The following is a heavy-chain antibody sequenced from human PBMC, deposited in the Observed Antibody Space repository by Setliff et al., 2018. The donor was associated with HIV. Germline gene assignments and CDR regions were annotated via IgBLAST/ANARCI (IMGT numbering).Heavy chain of an antibody. Sequence: ASVKVSCKASGYTFTSYAMHWVRQAPGQRLEWMGWINAGNGNTNYAQKLQGRVTMTTDTSTSTAYMELSSLRSDDTAVYYCARQDGTTVLSKDFDYWGQGTLVT. V-gene: IGHV1-3*01. CDR1: GYTFTSYA. CDR3: ARQDGTTVLSKDFDY. J-gene: IGHJ4*02. D-gene: IGHD4-17*01. CDR2: INAGNGNT.